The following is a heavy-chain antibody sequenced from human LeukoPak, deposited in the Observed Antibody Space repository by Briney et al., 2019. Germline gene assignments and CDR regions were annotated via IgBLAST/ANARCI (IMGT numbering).Heavy chain of an antibody. J-gene: IGHJ4*02. CDR1: GGSISSFY. D-gene: IGHD3-22*01. CDR2: ISYGGGT. V-gene: IGHV4-59*08. Sequence: SETLSLTCAVSGGSISSFYWSWVRQPPGKGLEWIGYISYGGGTTYNPSLKRRVSMSIDTSKNHFSLTLTSVTAADTALYYCARVGDTSGYFYYFDNWGQGTLVTVSS. CDR3: ARVGDTSGYFYYFDN.